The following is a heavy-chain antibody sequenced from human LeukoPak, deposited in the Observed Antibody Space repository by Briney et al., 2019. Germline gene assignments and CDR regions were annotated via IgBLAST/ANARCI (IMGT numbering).Heavy chain of an antibody. J-gene: IGHJ6*03. V-gene: IGHV3-7*01. CDR1: GFSFSTYW. CDR2: IKEDGSEK. D-gene: IGHD3-16*02. CDR3: ARRSYRGVIGLYYYYYMDV. Sequence: GGSLRLSCVASGFSFSTYWMSWVRQAPGKGREGVANIKEDGSEKYYVDSVKGRFTMSRDNAKNSVYLQMNRLRVEDTAVYYCARRSYRGVIGLYYYYYMDVWGKGTPVTVSS.